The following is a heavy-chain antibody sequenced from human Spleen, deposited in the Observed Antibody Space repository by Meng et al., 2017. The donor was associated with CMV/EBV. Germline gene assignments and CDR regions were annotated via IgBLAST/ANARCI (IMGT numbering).Heavy chain of an antibody. CDR1: GFTFSSYG. V-gene: IGHV3-30*02. Sequence: GESLKISCAASGFTFSSYGMHWVRQAPGKGLEWVAFIRYDGSNKYYADSVKGRFTISRDNSKNTLYLQMNSLRAEDTAVYYCARDEGQYYYGSGAFDPWGQGTLVTVSS. D-gene: IGHD3-10*01. CDR2: IRYDGSNK. CDR3: ARDEGQYYYGSGAFDP. J-gene: IGHJ5*02.